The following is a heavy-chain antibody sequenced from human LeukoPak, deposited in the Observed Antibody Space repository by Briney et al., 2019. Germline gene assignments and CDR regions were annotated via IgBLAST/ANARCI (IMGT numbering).Heavy chain of an antibody. J-gene: IGHJ4*02. CDR2: VSYVGGST. CDR1: GFTFSSYT. D-gene: IGHD6-19*01. Sequence: GGSLRLSCAASGFTFSSYTMAWVRQAPGKGLEWVSGVSYVGGSTYYADSVKGRFTVSRDNSRNTVFLQMNSLRADDTAVYYCAQVEGKARTAGSGWYFTDSWGQGTLVTVSS. CDR3: AQVEGKARTAGSGWYFTDS. V-gene: IGHV3-23*01.